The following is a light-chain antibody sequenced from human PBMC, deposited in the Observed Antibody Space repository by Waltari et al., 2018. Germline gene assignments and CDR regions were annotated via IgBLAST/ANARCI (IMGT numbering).Light chain of an antibody. J-gene: IGKJ1*01. Sequence: EIVLTPSPGTLSLSPGERATLSCRASQSVGRSLAWYQQKPGQAPRLLIYGASIRATGIPDRFSGGGSGTDFSLPISRLEPEDFAAYHCQHYVRLPVTFGQGTKVEIK. V-gene: IGKV3-20*01. CDR3: QHYVRLPVT. CDR1: QSVGRS. CDR2: GAS.